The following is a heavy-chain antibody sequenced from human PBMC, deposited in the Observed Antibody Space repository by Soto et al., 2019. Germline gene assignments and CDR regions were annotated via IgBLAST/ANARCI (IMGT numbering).Heavy chain of an antibody. CDR3: MTDTGGYDFWSGYVAPNWFDP. Sequence: GASLRLSCAAYGFTVGASALPWVRQAPRKGLEWLGRIGSRGETYATTYAASVKGRFTISREESKNTVYLQMNSLKTEDTAMYYCMTDTGGYDFWSGYVAPNWFDPWGQGT. D-gene: IGHD3-3*01. CDR1: GFTVGASA. J-gene: IGHJ5*02. CDR2: IGSRGETYAT. V-gene: IGHV3-73*01.